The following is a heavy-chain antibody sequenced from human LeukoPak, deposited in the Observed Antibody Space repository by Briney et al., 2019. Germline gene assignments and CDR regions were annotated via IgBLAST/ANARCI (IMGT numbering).Heavy chain of an antibody. D-gene: IGHD5-24*01. V-gene: IGHV1-69*05. CDR1: GGTFSSYA. CDR3: ARAAFLDSDGYNYYFDY. CDR2: IIPIFGTA. J-gene: IGHJ4*02. Sequence: TVKVSCKASGGTFSSYAISWVRQAPGRGLEWMGRIIPIFGTANYAQKFQGRVTITTDESTSTAYMELSSLRSEDTAVYYCARAAFLDSDGYNYYFDYWGQGTLVTVSS.